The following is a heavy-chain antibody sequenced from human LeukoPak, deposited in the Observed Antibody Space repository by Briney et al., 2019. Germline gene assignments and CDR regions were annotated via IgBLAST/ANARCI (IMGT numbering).Heavy chain of an antibody. J-gene: IGHJ4*02. V-gene: IGHV3-20*04. CDR3: ARGRGSSWYFYFDY. Sequence: PGGSLRLSCAAPGFTFDDHGMSWVRQAPGKGLEWVSGIKWDGGRTGYADSVKGRFTISRDNAKNSVYLQMNSLRAEDTALYYCARGRGSSWYFYFDYWGQGTLVTVSS. D-gene: IGHD6-13*01. CDR1: GFTFDDHG. CDR2: IKWDGGRT.